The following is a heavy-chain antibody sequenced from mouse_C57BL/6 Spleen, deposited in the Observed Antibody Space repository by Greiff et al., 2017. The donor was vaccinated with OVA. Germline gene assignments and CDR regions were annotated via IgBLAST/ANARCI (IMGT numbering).Heavy chain of an antibody. CDR2: IDPSDSET. D-gene: IGHD1-1*01. Sequence: QVQLKQPGAELVRPGSSVKLSCKASGYTFTSYWMHWVKQRPIQGLEWIGNIDPSDSETHYNQKFKDKATLTVDKSSSTAYMQLSSLTSEDSAVYYCARMEGGNYYGREYYFDDWGQGTTLTVSS. CDR3: ARMEGGNYYGREYYFDD. CDR1: GYTFTSYW. J-gene: IGHJ2*01. V-gene: IGHV1-52*01.